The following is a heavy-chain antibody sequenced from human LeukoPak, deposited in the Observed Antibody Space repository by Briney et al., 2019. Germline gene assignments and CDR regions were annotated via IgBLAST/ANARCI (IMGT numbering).Heavy chain of an antibody. CDR3: AREKGYYDSSGYFRQAYFDY. V-gene: IGHV1-18*01. J-gene: IGHJ4*02. CDR2: ISAYNGNT. CDR1: GYTFTSYG. D-gene: IGHD3-22*01. Sequence: ASVKVSCKASGYTFTSYGINWVRQAPGQGLEWMGWISAYNGNTNYAQKLQGRVTMTTDTSTSTACMELRSLRSDDTAVYYCAREKGYYDSSGYFRQAYFDYWGQGTLVTVSS.